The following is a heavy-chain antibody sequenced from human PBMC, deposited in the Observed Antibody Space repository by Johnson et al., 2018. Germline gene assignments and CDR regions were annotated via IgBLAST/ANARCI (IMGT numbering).Heavy chain of an antibody. CDR2: INPDEGAK. CDR3: AKDLKYVQLDY. D-gene: IGHD5-24*01. V-gene: IGHV3-7*01. Sequence: EVQLLESGGGLVQPGGSLRLSCVASGFTFSTNWMAWVRQSPGKGLEWVADINPDEGAKFYLDSVKGRFTISGDKVKNLLFLQMNSLSDEDKGVYYCAKDLKYVQLDYWGQGTQVLVSS. J-gene: IGHJ4*02. CDR1: GFTFSTNW.